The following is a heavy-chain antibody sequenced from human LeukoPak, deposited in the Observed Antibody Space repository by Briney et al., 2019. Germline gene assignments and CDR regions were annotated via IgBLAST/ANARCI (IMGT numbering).Heavy chain of an antibody. CDR3: ATPPYDSSGYYSNDAFDI. V-gene: IGHV5-51*01. CDR1: GYSFTSYW. Sequence: GESLKISCKGSGYSFTSYWIGWVRQMPGKGLEWMGIIYPGDSDTRYSPSFQGQVTISADKSISTAYLQWSSLKASDTAMYYCATPPYDSSGYYSNDAFDIWGQGTMVIVSS. D-gene: IGHD3-22*01. J-gene: IGHJ3*02. CDR2: IYPGDSDT.